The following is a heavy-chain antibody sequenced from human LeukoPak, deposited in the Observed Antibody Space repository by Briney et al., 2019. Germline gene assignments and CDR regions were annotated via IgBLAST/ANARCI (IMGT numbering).Heavy chain of an antibody. Sequence: GGSLRLSCAASGFTFSSYAVHWVRQAPGKGLEWVAVISYDGSNKYYADSVKGRFTISRDNSKNTLYLQMNSLRAEDTAVYYCARDDCSSTSCYVLYNWGQGTLVTVSS. CDR3: ARDDCSSTSCYVLYN. J-gene: IGHJ4*02. CDR1: GFTFSSYA. CDR2: ISYDGSNK. D-gene: IGHD2-2*01. V-gene: IGHV3-30-3*01.